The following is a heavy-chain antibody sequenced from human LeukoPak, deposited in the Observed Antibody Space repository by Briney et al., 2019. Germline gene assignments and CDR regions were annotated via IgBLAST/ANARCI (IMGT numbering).Heavy chain of an antibody. D-gene: IGHD6-6*01. CDR2: ISDNGGNT. V-gene: IGHV3-23*01. Sequence: GGSLRLPCAASGFTFLNYVMSWVRQAPGKGLEWVSSISDNGGNTYYADSVKGRFTISRDNSKNTLYLQMNSLRAEDTAVYYCARDPNSYSSSSEGFDYWGQGTLVTVSS. CDR1: GFTFLNYV. CDR3: ARDPNSYSSSSEGFDY. J-gene: IGHJ4*02.